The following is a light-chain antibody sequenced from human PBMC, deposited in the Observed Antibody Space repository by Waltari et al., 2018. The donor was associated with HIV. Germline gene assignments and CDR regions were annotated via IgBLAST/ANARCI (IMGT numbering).Light chain of an antibody. CDR1: SSDIGNYDL. CDR2: EVN. J-gene: IGLJ3*02. Sequence: QSALTQPASVSASPGQSITISCTGTSSDIGNYDLVSWYHQRPGKAPKLMIYEVNKWPSGVSNRFSGSKSGITASLTISGLQAEDEADYYCCSYVTTGTWVFGGGTKLTVL. V-gene: IGLV2-23*02. CDR3: CSYVTTGTWV.